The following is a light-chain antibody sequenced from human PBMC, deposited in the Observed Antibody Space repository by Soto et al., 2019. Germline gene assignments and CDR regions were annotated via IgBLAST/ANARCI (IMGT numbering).Light chain of an antibody. J-gene: IGKJ2*01. CDR1: QRISGY. Sequence: DIQMTQSPSSLSASVGDRVTITCRASQRISGYLNWFQQKPGKAPNLLVYHTPKLQSGVPPRFSGSGSGTDFTLTISSLQPEDFATYYCHQSYSAPPTFGQGTKLDIK. CDR3: HQSYSAPPT. CDR2: HTP. V-gene: IGKV1-39*01.